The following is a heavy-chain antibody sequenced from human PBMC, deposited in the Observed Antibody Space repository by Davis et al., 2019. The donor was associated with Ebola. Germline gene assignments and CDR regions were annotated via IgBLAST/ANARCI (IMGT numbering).Heavy chain of an antibody. Sequence: SVKVSCKASGGTFSSYAISWVRQAPGQGLEWMGGIIPIFGTANYAQKFQGRVTITADESTSTAYMELSSLRSEDTAVYYCARLDQYRGPILSLALGLDYWGQGTLVTVSS. D-gene: IGHD2/OR15-2a*01. CDR2: IIPIFGTA. J-gene: IGHJ4*02. CDR3: ARLDQYRGPILSLALGLDY. CDR1: GGTFSSYA. V-gene: IGHV1-69*13.